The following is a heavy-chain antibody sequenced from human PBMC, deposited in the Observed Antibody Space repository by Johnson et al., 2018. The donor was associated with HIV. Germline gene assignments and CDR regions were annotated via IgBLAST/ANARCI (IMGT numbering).Heavy chain of an antibody. Sequence: VQLVESGGGLVQPGGSLRLSCAASGFIFSSSWLHWVRQTPGKGLVWVSRSNSDASNINYADSVKGRFTISRDKAKNTLHLQMNNLRAEDTGVYYCARDHRAYCGGDCYSDAFDIWGQGTMVTVSS. CDR2: SNSDASNI. V-gene: IGHV3-74*01. D-gene: IGHD2-21*02. J-gene: IGHJ3*02. CDR3: ARDHRAYCGGDCYSDAFDI. CDR1: GFIFSSSW.